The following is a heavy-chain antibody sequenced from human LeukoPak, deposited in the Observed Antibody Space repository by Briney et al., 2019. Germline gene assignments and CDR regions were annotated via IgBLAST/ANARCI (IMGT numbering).Heavy chain of an antibody. CDR1: GGSISRYY. D-gene: IGHD2-21*01. V-gene: IGHV4-59*08. CDR3: ARHGGGYSFDY. Sequence: PSETLSLTCTVSGGSISRYYWSWIRQPPGKGLEWIGYIDDSGRTNYNPSLKSRVTISVATSKNQFSLKLISESAADTAVYYCARHGGGYSFDYWGQGTLVTVSS. J-gene: IGHJ4*02. CDR2: IDDSGRT.